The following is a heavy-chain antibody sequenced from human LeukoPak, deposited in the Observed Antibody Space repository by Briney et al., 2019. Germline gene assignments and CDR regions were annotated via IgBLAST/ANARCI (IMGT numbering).Heavy chain of an antibody. V-gene: IGHV4-39*01. Sequence: SETLSLTCTVSGGSISSSSYYWGWIRQPPGKGLEWIGSIYYSGSTYYNPSLKSRVTISVDTSKNQFSLKLSSVTAADTAVYYCARVMYYYDSSGSDAFDIWGQGTMVTVSS. J-gene: IGHJ3*02. CDR2: IYYSGST. D-gene: IGHD3-22*01. CDR3: ARVMYYYDSSGSDAFDI. CDR1: GGSISSSSYY.